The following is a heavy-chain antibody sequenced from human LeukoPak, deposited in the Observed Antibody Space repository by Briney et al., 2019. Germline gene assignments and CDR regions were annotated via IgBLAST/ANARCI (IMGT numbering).Heavy chain of an antibody. V-gene: IGHV3-23*01. CDR1: GLTFSSYA. CDR3: ARGGCSSTSCYCAI. J-gene: IGHJ4*02. Sequence: GGSLRLSRAASGLTFSSYAMSWVRQAPGKGLERVSAISGSGGSTYYADSVKGRFTISRDNSKNTLYLQMNSLRAEDTAVYYCARGGCSSTSCYCAIWGQGTLVTVSS. CDR2: ISGSGGST. D-gene: IGHD2-2*01.